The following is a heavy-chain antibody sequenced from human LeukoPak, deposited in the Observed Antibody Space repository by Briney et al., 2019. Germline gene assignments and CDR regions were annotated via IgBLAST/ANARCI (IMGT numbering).Heavy chain of an antibody. D-gene: IGHD3-10*01. CDR3: ARRLGRKFGERFYYYHYMDV. CDR2: MNHSGST. Sequence: PSETLSLTCAVYGGSFSGYYWSWIRQPPGKGLEWIGEMNHSGSTNYNPSLKSRVTISVDTSKNQFSLKVSSVTAADTAVYYCARRLGRKFGERFYYYHYMDVWGKGTTVTISS. CDR1: GGSFSGYY. V-gene: IGHV4-34*01. J-gene: IGHJ6*03.